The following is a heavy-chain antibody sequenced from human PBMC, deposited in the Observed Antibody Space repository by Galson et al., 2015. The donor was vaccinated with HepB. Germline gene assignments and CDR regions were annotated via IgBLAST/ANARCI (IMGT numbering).Heavy chain of an antibody. CDR1: GFSFSNYG. Sequence: SLRLSCAASGFSFSNYGMHWVRQAPGKGLEWVAVISYDGSKKYYADSVKGRFTISRDNSKNTLYLQMNSLRAEDTAVYYCAKYFSGYDVFGMDVWGRGTTVTVSS. V-gene: IGHV3-30*18. CDR3: AKYFSGYDVFGMDV. CDR2: ISYDGSKK. J-gene: IGHJ6*02. D-gene: IGHD5-12*01.